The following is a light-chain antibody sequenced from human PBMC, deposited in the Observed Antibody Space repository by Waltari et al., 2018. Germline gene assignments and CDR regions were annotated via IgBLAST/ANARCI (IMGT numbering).Light chain of an antibody. CDR2: DVS. CDR1: DSDVGPYAF. J-gene: IGLJ1*01. V-gene: IGLV2-14*03. CDR3: SSYTTSSAPGV. Sequence: QSALTQPASVSGSPGQSITISCSGTDSDVGPYAFVSWYQQHPGKAPHLIIYDVSNRPSGISNRFSASKSGNTASLTISGLQAEDEADYYCSSYTTSSAPGVFGTGTRVTVL.